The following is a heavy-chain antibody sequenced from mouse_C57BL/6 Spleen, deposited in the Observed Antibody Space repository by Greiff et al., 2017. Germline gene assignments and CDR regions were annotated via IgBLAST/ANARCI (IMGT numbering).Heavy chain of an antibody. J-gene: IGHJ2*02. CDR1: GYTFTSYW. CDR2: IYPGSGST. V-gene: IGHV1-55*01. D-gene: IGHD1-1*01. Sequence: QVQLQQPGAEFVKPGASVKMSCKASGYTFTSYWITWVKQRPGQGLEWIGNIYPGSGSTNYNEKFKSKATLTVDDASSTFYMQISSLTSEDAAVYYCAKDYYGSNAIDYWGQGTSLTVSS. CDR3: AKDYYGSNAIDY.